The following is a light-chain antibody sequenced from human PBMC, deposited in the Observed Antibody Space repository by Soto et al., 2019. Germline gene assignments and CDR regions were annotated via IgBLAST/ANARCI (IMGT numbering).Light chain of an antibody. CDR1: QSVSSN. V-gene: IGKV3-15*01. Sequence: EIVMTQSPATLSVSPGERATLSCRASQSVSSNLAWFQQKPGQAPRLLMYSTSTRATGIPVRFSGSGSGTEFTLTISSLQSEDFAVYYCQQYNGRPGTFGQGTKVEIK. CDR2: STS. CDR3: QQYNGRPGT. J-gene: IGKJ1*01.